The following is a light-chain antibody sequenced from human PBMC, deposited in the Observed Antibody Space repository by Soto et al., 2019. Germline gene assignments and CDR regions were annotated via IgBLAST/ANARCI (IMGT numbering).Light chain of an antibody. J-gene: IGKJ4*01. CDR3: QQRSNWPPVT. Sequence: TQPPSSFCASTGDRGTLSCRASQSVSIYLAWYQQKPGQAPRLLIYDASNRATGIPARFSGSGGGTDFTLTISSLEPEDLGVYYCQQRSNWPPVTFGGGTKVDI. CDR2: DAS. V-gene: IGKV3-11*01. CDR1: QSVSIY.